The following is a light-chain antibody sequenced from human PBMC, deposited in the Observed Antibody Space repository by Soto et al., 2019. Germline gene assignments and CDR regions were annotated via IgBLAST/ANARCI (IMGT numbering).Light chain of an antibody. CDR2: LGS. J-gene: IGKJ1*01. Sequence: DIVMTHSPLSLPVTPGEPASISCRSSQSLLHSNGYNYLDWYLQKPGQSPQLLIYLGSLRASGVPDRFSGSGSGTDFTLKISRVEAEDVGVYYCMQALQTRTFGQGTKVDIK. CDR1: QSLLHSNGYNY. V-gene: IGKV2-28*01. CDR3: MQALQTRT.